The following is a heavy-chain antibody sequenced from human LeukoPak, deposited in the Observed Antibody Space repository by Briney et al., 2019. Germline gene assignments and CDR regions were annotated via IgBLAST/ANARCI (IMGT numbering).Heavy chain of an antibody. J-gene: IGHJ6*02. CDR2: IIPILGIA. CDR3: ARENSGYDPAYYYYGMDV. D-gene: IGHD5-12*01. V-gene: IGHV1-69*04. Sequence: SVKVSCKASGGTFSSYAISWVRQAPGQGLEWMGRIIPILGIANYAQKFQGRVTITADKSTGTAYMELSSLRSEDTAVYYCARENSGYDPAYYYYGMDVWGQGTTVTVSS. CDR1: GGTFSSYA.